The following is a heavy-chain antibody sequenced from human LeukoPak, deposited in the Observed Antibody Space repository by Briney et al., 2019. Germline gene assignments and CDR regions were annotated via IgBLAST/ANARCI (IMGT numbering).Heavy chain of an antibody. CDR2: IYYSGST. J-gene: IGHJ4*02. CDR3: ARESPEPIVVVPAARNMDFDY. CDR1: GGSISSSSYY. V-gene: IGHV4-39*07. Sequence: PSETLSLTCTVSGGSISSSSYYWGWIRQPPGTGLEWIGSIYYSGSTYYNPSLKSRVTISVDTSKNQFSLKLSSVTAADTAVYYCARESPEPIVVVPAARNMDFDYWGQGTLVTVSS. D-gene: IGHD2-2*01.